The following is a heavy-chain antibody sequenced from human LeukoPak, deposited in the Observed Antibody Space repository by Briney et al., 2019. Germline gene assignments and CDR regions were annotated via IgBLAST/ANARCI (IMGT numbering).Heavy chain of an antibody. CDR2: ISGGGNT. CDR1: GFTFSSYD. V-gene: IGHV3-23*01. D-gene: IGHD3-22*01. J-gene: IGHJ6*03. Sequence: GGSLRLSCAASGFTFSSYDMSWVRQAPGKGLEWVSGISGGGNTFYSDSVKGRFTISRDNSKNTLYLQMNSLRAEDTAVYYCAKDIYYDSSGSMDVWGKGTTVIVSS. CDR3: AKDIYYDSSGSMDV.